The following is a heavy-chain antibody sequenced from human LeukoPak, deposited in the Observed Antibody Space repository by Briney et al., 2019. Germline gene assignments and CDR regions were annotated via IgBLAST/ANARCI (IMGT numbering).Heavy chain of an antibody. V-gene: IGHV4-39*01. CDR3: ARSSSWPQDYDY. CDR2: IYYSGRT. Sequence: SETLSLTCTVSGGSISSSSYYWGWIRQPPGKGLEWIGSIYYSGRTYYNPSLKSRVTISVDTSKNQFSLKLSSVTAADTAVYYCARSSSWPQDYDYWGQGTLVTVSS. CDR1: GGSISSSSYY. J-gene: IGHJ4*02. D-gene: IGHD6-13*01.